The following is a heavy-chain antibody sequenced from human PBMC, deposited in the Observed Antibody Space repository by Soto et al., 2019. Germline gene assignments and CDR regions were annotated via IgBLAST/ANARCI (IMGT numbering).Heavy chain of an antibody. Sequence: WGSLRLSCAASGFTFSSYGMHWVRQAPGKGLEWVAVISYDGSNKYYADSVKGRFTISRDNSKNTLYLQMNSLRAEDTAVYYCAKEGRANYYYYYGMDVWGQGTTVTVSS. CDR2: ISYDGSNK. J-gene: IGHJ6*02. V-gene: IGHV3-30*18. CDR3: AKEGRANYYYYYGMDV. CDR1: GFTFSSYG.